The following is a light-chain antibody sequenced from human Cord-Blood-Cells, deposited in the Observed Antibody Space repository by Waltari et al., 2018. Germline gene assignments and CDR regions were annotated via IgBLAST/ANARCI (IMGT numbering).Light chain of an antibody. J-gene: IGLJ3*02. CDR3: SAYTSSSTHWV. V-gene: IGLV2-14*01. Sequence: QSALTQPASVSGSPGQSITISCTGTSSYVGGYNYVSWYQQHPGQSPKRMIYAVGNRSAGVSNRFSGSKSGNTASLTISGLQAEDEADYYCSAYTSSSTHWVFGGGTKLTVL. CDR2: AVG. CDR1: SSYVGGYNY.